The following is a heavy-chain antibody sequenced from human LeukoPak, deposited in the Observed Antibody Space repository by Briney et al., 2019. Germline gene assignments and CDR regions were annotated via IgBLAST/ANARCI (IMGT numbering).Heavy chain of an antibody. V-gene: IGHV3-30-3*01. D-gene: IGHD6-13*01. Sequence: GRSLRLSCAASGFTFSSYAMHWVRQAPGKGLEWVAVISYDGSNKYYADSVKGRFTISRDNSKNTLYLQMNSLRAEDTAVYYCARDHPSPIAAAAVGGGDYWGQGTLVTVSS. CDR3: ARDHPSPIAAAAVGGGDY. J-gene: IGHJ4*02. CDR2: ISYDGSNK. CDR1: GFTFSSYA.